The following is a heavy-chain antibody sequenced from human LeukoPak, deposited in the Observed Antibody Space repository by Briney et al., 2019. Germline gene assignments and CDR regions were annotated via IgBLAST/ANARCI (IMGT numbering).Heavy chain of an antibody. V-gene: IGHV4-31*03. CDR3: ARKRGPVKGTVSYIYYGMDV. CDR1: GGSISSGGYY. CDR2: IYYSGST. D-gene: IGHD1-1*01. Sequence: SETLSLTCTVSGGSISSGGYYWSWIRQHPGKGLEWIGYIYYSGSTYYNPSLKSRVTISVDTSKNQFSLKLSSVTAADTAVYYCARKRGPVKGTVSYIYYGMDVWGKGTTVTVSS. J-gene: IGHJ6*04.